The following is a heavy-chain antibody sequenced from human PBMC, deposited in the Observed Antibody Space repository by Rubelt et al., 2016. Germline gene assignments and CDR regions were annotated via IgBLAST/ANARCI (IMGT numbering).Heavy chain of an antibody. CDR2: INPNSGGT. V-gene: IGHV1-2*06. D-gene: IGHD6-6*01. CDR1: TGYY. Sequence: TGYYMHWVRQAPGQGLEWMGRINPNSGGTNYAQKFQGRVTMTRDTSISTAYMELSRLGSDETAVYYCARIAARPREKQFDYWGQGTLVTVSS. CDR3: ARIAARPREKQFDY. J-gene: IGHJ4*02.